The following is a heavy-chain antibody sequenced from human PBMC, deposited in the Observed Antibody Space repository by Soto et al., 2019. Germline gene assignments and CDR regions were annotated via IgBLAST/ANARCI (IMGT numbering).Heavy chain of an antibody. V-gene: IGHV3-23*01. CDR1: GFTLQNYA. CDR2: LIGGHYGT. J-gene: IGHJ5*02. CDR3: AKGKSTGDIDWFDP. D-gene: IGHD3-10*01. Sequence: GGSLRLSCTASGFTLQNYAMAWVRQAPGKGLEWVSTLIGGHYGTAYSYSVKGRFTVSRDNSKNCLYLQMNSLGVEDTAMYFCAKGKSTGDIDWFDPWGQGSLVTAPQ.